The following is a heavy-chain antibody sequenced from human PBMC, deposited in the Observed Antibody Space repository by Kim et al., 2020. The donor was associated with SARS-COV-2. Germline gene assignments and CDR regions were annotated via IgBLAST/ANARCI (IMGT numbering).Heavy chain of an antibody. CDR1: GGTFSSYA. Sequence: SVKVSCKASGGTFSSYAISWVRQAPGQGLEWMGGIIPIFGTANYAQKFQGRVTITADESTSTAYMELSSLRSEDTAVYYCAREPYRRYYDSSGYYLDYWGQGTLVTVSS. J-gene: IGHJ4*02. V-gene: IGHV1-69*13. CDR2: IIPIFGTA. D-gene: IGHD3-22*01. CDR3: AREPYRRYYDSSGYYLDY.